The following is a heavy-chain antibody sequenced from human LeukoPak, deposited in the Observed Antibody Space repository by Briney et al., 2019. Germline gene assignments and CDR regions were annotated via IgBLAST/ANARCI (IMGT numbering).Heavy chain of an antibody. J-gene: IGHJ4*02. Sequence: GGSLRLSCAASGFTFDDYAMHWVRQAPGKGLGWVSGISWNSGSIGYADSVKGRFTISRDNAKNSLYLQMNSLRAEDTALYYCAKLVGRGSGYFSFVDYWGQGTLVTVSS. CDR3: AKLVGRGSGYFSFVDY. CDR2: ISWNSGSI. CDR1: GFTFDDYA. V-gene: IGHV3-9*01. D-gene: IGHD5-12*01.